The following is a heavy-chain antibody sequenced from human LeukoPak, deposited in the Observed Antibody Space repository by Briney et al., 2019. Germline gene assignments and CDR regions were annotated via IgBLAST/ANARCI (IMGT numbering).Heavy chain of an antibody. CDR3: ASSRGYYDSSGYYYDGLDY. D-gene: IGHD3-22*01. Sequence: SETLSLTCAVYGGSFSGYYWSWIRQPPGKGLEWIGEINHSGSTNYNPSLKGRVTISVDTSKNQFSLKLSSVTAADTAVYYCASSRGYYDSSGYYYDGLDYWGQGTLVTVSS. V-gene: IGHV4-34*01. CDR2: INHSGST. CDR1: GGSFSGYY. J-gene: IGHJ4*02.